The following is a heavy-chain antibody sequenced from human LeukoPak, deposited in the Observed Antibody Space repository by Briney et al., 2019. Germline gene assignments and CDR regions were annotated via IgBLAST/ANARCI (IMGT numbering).Heavy chain of an antibody. V-gene: IGHV1-69*06. CDR2: IIPIFGTA. D-gene: IGHD6-13*01. CDR3: ARVSQQLAQFDP. CDR1: GYTFTSYD. Sequence: ASVKVSCKASGYTFTSYDINWVRQAPGQGLEWMGGIIPIFGTANYAQKFQGRVTITADKSTSTAYMELSSLRSEDTAVYYCARVSQQLAQFDPWGQGTLVTVSS. J-gene: IGHJ5*02.